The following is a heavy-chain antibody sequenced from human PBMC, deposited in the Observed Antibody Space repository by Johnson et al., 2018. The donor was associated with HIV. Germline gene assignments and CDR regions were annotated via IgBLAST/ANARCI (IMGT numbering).Heavy chain of an antibody. CDR1: GFIFSDHY. CDR2: ISGSGGSR. D-gene: IGHD6-19*01. J-gene: IGHJ3*02. Sequence: QVQLVESGGGLVKPGGSLRLSCAASGFIFSDHYMSWVRQAPGKGLEWVSAISGSGGSRYYADSVKGRFTISRDNSKNTLYLQMNSLRAEDTAVFYCTYSSAWSPGAFDIWGQGTMVTVSS. V-gene: IGHV3-11*04. CDR3: TYSSAWSPGAFDI.